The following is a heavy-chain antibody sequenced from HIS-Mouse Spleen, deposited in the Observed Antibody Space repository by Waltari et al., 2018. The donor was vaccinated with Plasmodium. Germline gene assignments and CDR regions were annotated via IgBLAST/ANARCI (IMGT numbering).Heavy chain of an antibody. CDR2: INPNSAGT. D-gene: IGHD6-13*01. V-gene: IGHV1-2*02. CDR3: ARVLGYKAAAGTFVEYFQH. CDR1: GYTFTGYY. Sequence: QVQLVQSGAEVKKPGASVKVSCKASGYTFTGYYMHWVRQAPGQGLEWSGWINPNSAGTNYAQKFQGRVTITRDTSISTAYMELSRLRSDDTAVYYCARVLGYKAAAGTFVEYFQHWGQGTLVTVSS. J-gene: IGHJ1*01.